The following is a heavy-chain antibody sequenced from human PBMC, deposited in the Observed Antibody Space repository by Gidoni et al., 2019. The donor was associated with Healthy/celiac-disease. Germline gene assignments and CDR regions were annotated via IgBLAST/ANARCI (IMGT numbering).Heavy chain of an antibody. CDR2: INPSGGST. J-gene: IGHJ6*02. CDR1: GYTFTSTY. CDR3: ARDQVAGDPDYYYYGMDV. Sequence: QVQLVQFGAEVKKPGASVKVSCKASGYTFTSTYMHWVRQAPGQGLEWMGIINPSGGSTSYAQKFQGRVTMTRDTSTSTVYMELSSLRSEDTAVYYCARDQVAGDPDYYYYGMDVWGQGTTVTVSS. D-gene: IGHD2-15*01. V-gene: IGHV1-46*01.